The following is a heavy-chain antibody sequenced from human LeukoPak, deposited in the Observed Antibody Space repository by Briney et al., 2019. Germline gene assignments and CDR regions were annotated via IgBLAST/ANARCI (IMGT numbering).Heavy chain of an antibody. CDR3: AKFSYGDYVA. J-gene: IGHJ5*02. D-gene: IGHD4-17*01. CDR2: IRHNESNK. V-gene: IGHV3-30*02. CDR1: GFVFSKNG. Sequence: GGSLRLSCATSGFVFSKNGMHWVRQAPGKGLEWVAFIRHNESNKYYADSVKGRFTISRDNSKNTLSLQMNSLRPDDTAVYYCAKFSYGDYVAWGQGTLVIVSS.